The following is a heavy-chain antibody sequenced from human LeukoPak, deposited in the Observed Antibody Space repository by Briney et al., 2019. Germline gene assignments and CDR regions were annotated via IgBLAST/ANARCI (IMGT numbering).Heavy chain of an antibody. CDR3: AKADDFWSGYYSDY. CDR2: ISGSGGST. D-gene: IGHD3-3*01. J-gene: IGHJ4*02. V-gene: IGHV3-23*01. Sequence: GGSLRLSCAASGFTFRSYAMTWVRQAPGKGLEWVSAISGSGGSTYYADSVKGRFTISRDNSKNTLYLQMNSLRAEDTAVYYCAKADDFWSGYYSDYWGQGTLVTVSS. CDR1: GFTFRSYA.